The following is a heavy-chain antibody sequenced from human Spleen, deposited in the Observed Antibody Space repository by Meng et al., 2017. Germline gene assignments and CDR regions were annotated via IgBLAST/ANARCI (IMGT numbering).Heavy chain of an antibody. D-gene: IGHD2-2*01. CDR1: GGSISSGDYF. CDR2: ISYSGST. Sequence: QLQLQESGSGLVKPSQTLSLTCSVSGGSISSGDYFWSWIRQPPGKGLEWIGGISYSGSTYYDPSLKSRITISVDTSKNQFSLKLSSVTAADTAVYYCARWYQLLNWFDPWGQGTLVTVSS. CDR3: ARWYQLLNWFDP. J-gene: IGHJ5*02. V-gene: IGHV4-30-4*01.